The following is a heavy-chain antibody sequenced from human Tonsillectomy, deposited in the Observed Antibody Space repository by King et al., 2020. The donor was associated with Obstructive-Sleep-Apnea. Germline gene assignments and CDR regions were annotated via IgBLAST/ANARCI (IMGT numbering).Heavy chain of an antibody. CDR2: ISAYNGNT. J-gene: IGHJ3*01. CDR3: AKNYYDSSGYYSSDTFDL. D-gene: IGHD3-22*01. Sequence: QLVQSGAEVKKPGASVKVSCKASGYTFTSNGISWVRQAPGQGLEWMGWISAYNGNTKYSQKLQGRVTMTTDTSTSTAYMELRSRRSDDTAVYYCAKNYYDSSGYYSSDTFDLWGQGTMVIVSS. V-gene: IGHV1-18*01. CDR1: GYTFTSNG.